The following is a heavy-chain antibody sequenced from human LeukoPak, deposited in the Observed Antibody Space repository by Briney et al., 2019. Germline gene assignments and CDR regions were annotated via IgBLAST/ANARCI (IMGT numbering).Heavy chain of an antibody. CDR1: GGSFSGYY. V-gene: IGHV4-34*01. CDR2: INHSGST. Sequence: SETLSLTCAVYGGSFSGYYWSWIRQPPGKGLEWIGEINHSGSTNYNPSLKSRVTISVDTSKNQFSLKLSSVAAADTAVYHCARGGYPDSSGYYDYWGQGTLVTVSS. J-gene: IGHJ4*02. D-gene: IGHD3-22*01. CDR3: ARGGYPDSSGYYDY.